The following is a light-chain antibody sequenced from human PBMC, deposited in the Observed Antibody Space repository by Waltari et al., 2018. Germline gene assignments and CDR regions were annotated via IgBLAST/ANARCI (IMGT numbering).Light chain of an antibody. CDR2: DVS. V-gene: IGLV2-14*03. CDR1: SSDVGGYNY. J-gene: IGLJ2*01. CDR3: SSYTSSTTLLLI. Sequence: QSALTQPASVSGSPGQSITIPCTGTSSDVGGYNYVSWYQKHPGKAPKLLIYDVSNRPSGFSNRFSASKSGNTASLIISGLQAEDEADYYCSSYTSSTTLLLIFGGGTKLTVL.